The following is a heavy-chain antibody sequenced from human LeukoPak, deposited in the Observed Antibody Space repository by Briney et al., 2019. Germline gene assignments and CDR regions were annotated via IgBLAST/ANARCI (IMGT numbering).Heavy chain of an antibody. Sequence: PGGSLRLSCAASGFTFSSYARSWVRQAPGKGLEWVSTMTSDGGGTYSADSVKGRFTVSRDNSKNTLFLQMTRLRAEDTAVYYCAKLDSPWAARGFLGHWGRGALVTVSS. CDR1: GFTFSSYA. CDR3: AKLDSPWAARGFLGH. J-gene: IGHJ5*02. V-gene: IGHV3-23*01. D-gene: IGHD3-10*01. CDR2: MTSDGGGT.